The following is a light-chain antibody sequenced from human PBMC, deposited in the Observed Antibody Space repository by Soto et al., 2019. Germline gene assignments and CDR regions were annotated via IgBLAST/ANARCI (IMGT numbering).Light chain of an antibody. J-gene: IGKJ1*01. CDR3: KKYNSAPRT. CDR2: DAN. V-gene: IGKV1-27*01. Sequence: DIQMTQSPSSLSASVGDRVTITCRASQGISHYLAWYQQRPGQVPKLLIHDANILQSGVPSRFSGSGSGTDFTLTISSLQPEDVANYYCKKYNSAPRTFGQGTKVDIK. CDR1: QGISHY.